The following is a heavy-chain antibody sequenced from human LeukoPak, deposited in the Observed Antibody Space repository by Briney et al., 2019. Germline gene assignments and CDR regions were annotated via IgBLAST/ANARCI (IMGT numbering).Heavy chain of an antibody. CDR2: INPNSGGT. CDR3: ARVYNWNDGYFDY. V-gene: IGHV1-2*04. J-gene: IGHJ4*02. CDR1: GYTFTDYY. Sequence: GASVKVSCKASGYTFTDYYMQWVRQAPGQGLEWMGWINPNSGGTHYVQRFQGWVTMTRDTSISTAYMELSRLRSDDTAVYYCARVYNWNDGYFDYWGQGTLVTVSS. D-gene: IGHD1-1*01.